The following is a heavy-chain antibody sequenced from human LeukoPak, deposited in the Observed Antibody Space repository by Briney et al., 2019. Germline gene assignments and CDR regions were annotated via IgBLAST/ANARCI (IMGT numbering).Heavy chain of an antibody. J-gene: IGHJ3*02. V-gene: IGHV3-9*01. Sequence: GRSLRLSCAASGFTFDDYAMHWVRQAPGKGLEWVSGISWNSGSIGYADSVKGRFTISRDNAKNSLYLQMNSLRAEDTALYYCAKDRSYDFDAFDIWGQGTMVTVSS. CDR3: AKDRSYDFDAFDI. D-gene: IGHD1-26*01. CDR1: GFTFDDYA. CDR2: ISWNSGSI.